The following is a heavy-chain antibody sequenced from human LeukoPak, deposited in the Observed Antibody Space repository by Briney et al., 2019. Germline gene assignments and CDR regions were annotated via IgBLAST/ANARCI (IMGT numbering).Heavy chain of an antibody. Sequence: GGSLRLSCAASGFTFSSYWMHWVRQAPGKGLVWVSRINTDGSSTSYADSVKGRFTIFRDNAKNTLYLQMNSLRAEDTAVYYCARVHVVVPAAIIYYYYMDVWGKGTTVTVSS. J-gene: IGHJ6*03. CDR1: GFTFSSYW. CDR3: ARVHVVVPAAIIYYYYMDV. V-gene: IGHV3-74*01. D-gene: IGHD2-2*02. CDR2: INTDGSST.